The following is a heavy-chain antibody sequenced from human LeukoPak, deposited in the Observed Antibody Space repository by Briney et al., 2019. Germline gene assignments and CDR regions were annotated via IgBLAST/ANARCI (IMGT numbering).Heavy chain of an antibody. J-gene: IGHJ4*02. CDR1: GYTLTSYD. Sequence: GASVKVSCKASGYTLTSYDINWVRQATGQGLEWMGWMNPNSGNTGYAQKFQGRVTMTRNTSISTAYMELSGLRSEDTAVYYCARTMVRGVITPGYWGQGTLVTVSS. D-gene: IGHD3-10*01. V-gene: IGHV1-8*01. CDR3: ARTMVRGVITPGY. CDR2: MNPNSGNT.